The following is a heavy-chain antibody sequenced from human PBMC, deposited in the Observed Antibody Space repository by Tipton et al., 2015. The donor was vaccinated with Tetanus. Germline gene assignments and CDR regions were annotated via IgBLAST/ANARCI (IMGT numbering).Heavy chain of an antibody. V-gene: IGHV4-59*01. D-gene: IGHD2-2*01. CDR3: ARRSYCSSSRCFDAFDL. CDR2: IFHSGST. CDR1: GGSMSNNY. J-gene: IGHJ3*01. Sequence: TLSLTCTVSGGSMSNNYWSWTRQPPGKGLEWIAYIFHSGSTNYSPSLKSRVAISMDTSKNQISLKLSSVTAADTAVYYCARRSYCSSSRCFDAFDLWGQGTMVTVSS.